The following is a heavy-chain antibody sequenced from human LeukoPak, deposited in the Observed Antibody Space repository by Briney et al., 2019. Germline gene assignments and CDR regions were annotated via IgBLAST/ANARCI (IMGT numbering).Heavy chain of an antibody. D-gene: IGHD3-22*01. Sequence: GGSLRLSCAASGLSFNTCAMSWVRQAPGKGLEWVSTISGGGRSTDYADSVKGQFTISRDNAKNTVYLQMNSLRAEDTAVYYCVSFYETYWGRGTLVTVSS. CDR2: ISGGGRST. CDR1: GLSFNTCA. J-gene: IGHJ4*02. CDR3: VSFYETY. V-gene: IGHV3-23*01.